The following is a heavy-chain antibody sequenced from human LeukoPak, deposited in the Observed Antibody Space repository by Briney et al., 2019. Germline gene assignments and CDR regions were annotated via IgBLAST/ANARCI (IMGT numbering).Heavy chain of an antibody. CDR3: AGTEAYYDFWSGYFHWFDP. D-gene: IGHD3-3*01. Sequence: PSETLSLTCTVSGGSISSYYCSWIRQPPRKGLEWIGYIYYSGSTNYNPSLKSRVTISVDTSKNQFSLKLSSVTAADTAVYYCAGTEAYYDFWSGYFHWFDPWGQGTLVTVSS. CDR1: GGSISSYY. J-gene: IGHJ5*02. V-gene: IGHV4-59*01. CDR2: IYYSGST.